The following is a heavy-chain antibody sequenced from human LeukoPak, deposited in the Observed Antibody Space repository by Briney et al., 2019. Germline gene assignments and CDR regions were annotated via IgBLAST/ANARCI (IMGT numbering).Heavy chain of an antibody. CDR3: ARDFDGYNFFDY. Sequence: SETLSLTCTVSGGSTSSYYWSWIRQPPGKGLEWIGYIYYSGSTNYNPSLKSRVTISVDTSKDQFSLKLSSVTAADTAVYYCARDFDGYNFFDYWGQGTLVTVSS. CDR2: IYYSGST. CDR1: GGSTSSYY. D-gene: IGHD5-24*01. V-gene: IGHV4-59*01. J-gene: IGHJ4*02.